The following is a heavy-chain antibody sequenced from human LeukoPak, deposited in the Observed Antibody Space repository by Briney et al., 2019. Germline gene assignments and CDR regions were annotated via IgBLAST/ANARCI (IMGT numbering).Heavy chain of an antibody. CDR3: ARVVAGLWFGELFFDY. J-gene: IGHJ4*02. CDR1: GFTVSSNY. Sequence: PGGSLRLSCAASGFTVSSNYMSWVRQAPGKGLEWVSVIYSGGSTYYADSVKGRFTISRGNSKNTLYLQMNSLRAEDTAVYYCARVVAGLWFGELFFDYWGQGTLVTVSS. CDR2: IYSGGST. V-gene: IGHV3-66*01. D-gene: IGHD3-10*01.